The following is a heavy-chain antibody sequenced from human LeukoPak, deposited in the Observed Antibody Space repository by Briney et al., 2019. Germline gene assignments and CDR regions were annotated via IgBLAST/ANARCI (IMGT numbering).Heavy chain of an antibody. J-gene: IGHJ3*02. CDR2: IYSSGHT. V-gene: IGHV4-4*08. CDR1: GLSFCSYY. Sequence: SDPLSLTRSVSGLSFCSYYWSWIRPPPGEGLEWCGYIYSSGHTEYKPSLKSRATISADTSKNQFSLKLTSVTAADTAIYYCARRNDFDIWGQGTMVTVSS. CDR3: ARRNDFDI.